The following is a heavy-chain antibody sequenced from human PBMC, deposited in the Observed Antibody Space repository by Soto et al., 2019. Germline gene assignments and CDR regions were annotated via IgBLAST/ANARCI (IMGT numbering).Heavy chain of an antibody. Sequence: EVQLVESGGGLVQPGESLRLSCVASGFALSNYWINWVRKAPGKGLEWVANIKQDGSEKNYVDSVKGRFTISRDNARNSLYLQMNSLRAEDTAAYYCATETSTWGCWGQGTLVTV. V-gene: IGHV3-7*05. J-gene: IGHJ4*02. CDR1: GFALSNYW. CDR3: ATETSTWGC. CDR2: IKQDGSEK. D-gene: IGHD7-27*01.